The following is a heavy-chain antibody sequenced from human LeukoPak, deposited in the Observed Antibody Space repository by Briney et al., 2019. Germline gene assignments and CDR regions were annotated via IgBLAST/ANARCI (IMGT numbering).Heavy chain of an antibody. CDR3: ARGKPGNPRSEWFDP. J-gene: IGHJ5*02. V-gene: IGHV4-34*01. D-gene: IGHD1-14*01. Sequence: SETLSLTCAVYGGSFSGYYWSWIRQPPGKGLEWIGEINHSGSTNYNPSLKSRITISVDTSKNQFSLKLSSVTAADTAVYYCARGKPGNPRSEWFDPWGQGTLVTVSP. CDR1: GGSFSGYY. CDR2: INHSGST.